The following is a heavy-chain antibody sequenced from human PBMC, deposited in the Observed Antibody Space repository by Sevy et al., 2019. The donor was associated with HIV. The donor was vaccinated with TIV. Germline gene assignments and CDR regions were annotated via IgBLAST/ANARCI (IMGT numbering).Heavy chain of an antibody. Sequence: ASVKVSCKASGYTFTSYGISWVRQAPGQGLEWMGWISAYNGNTHYAQKLQGRVTMTTDTSTSTAYMELRSLSSDDTAVYDGERGLGQLPDEISDYWGQGTLVTVSS. CDR3: ERGLGQLPDEISDY. CDR1: GYTFTSYG. J-gene: IGHJ4*02. V-gene: IGHV1-18*01. CDR2: ISAYNGNT. D-gene: IGHD2-2*01.